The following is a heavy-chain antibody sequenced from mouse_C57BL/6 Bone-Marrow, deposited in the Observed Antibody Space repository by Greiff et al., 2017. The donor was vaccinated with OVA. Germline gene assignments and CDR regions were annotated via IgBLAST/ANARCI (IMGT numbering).Heavy chain of an antibody. D-gene: IGHD2-2*01. CDR2: IDPEDGET. CDR1: GFNIKDYY. J-gene: IGHJ2*01. CDR3: SRATMVTVYYFGY. V-gene: IGHV14-2*01. Sequence: VQLQQSGAELVKPGASVKLSCTASGFNIKDYYMHWVKQRTEQGLEWIGRIDPEDGETKYAPKFQGKATITADTSSNPAYLQLSSLTSEDTAVYYCSRATMVTVYYFGYWGQGTTLTVSS.